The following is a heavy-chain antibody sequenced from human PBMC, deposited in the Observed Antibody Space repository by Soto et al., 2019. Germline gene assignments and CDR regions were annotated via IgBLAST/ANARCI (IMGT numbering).Heavy chain of an antibody. V-gene: IGHV1-18*01. CDR2: ISAYNGNT. J-gene: IGHJ6*02. CDR1: GYTFTSYG. D-gene: IGHD3-3*01. Sequence: ASVKVSCKASGYTFTSYGISWVRQAPGQGLEWMGWISAYNGNTNYAQKLQGRVTMTTDTSTSTAYMELRSLRSDDTAVYYCARDPERFLEWLLPYYYGMGVWGQGTTVTVSS. CDR3: ARDPERFLEWLLPYYYGMGV.